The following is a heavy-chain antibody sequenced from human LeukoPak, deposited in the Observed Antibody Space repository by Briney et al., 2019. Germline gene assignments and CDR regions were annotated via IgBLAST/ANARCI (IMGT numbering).Heavy chain of an antibody. CDR3: ATSRTFDY. Sequence: GGSLRLSCAASGFTFSSYWMNLVRQAPGKGLEWVANIKQDGSEKYYVDSVKGRFTISRDNAKNSLFLQMNSLRAEDTAVYYCATSRTFDYWGQGTLVAVSS. D-gene: IGHD3/OR15-3a*01. V-gene: IGHV3-7*01. J-gene: IGHJ4*02. CDR1: GFTFSSYW. CDR2: IKQDGSEK.